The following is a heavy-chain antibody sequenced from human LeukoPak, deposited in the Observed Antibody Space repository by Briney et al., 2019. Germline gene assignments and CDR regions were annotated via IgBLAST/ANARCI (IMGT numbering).Heavy chain of an antibody. Sequence: PGGSLRLSCAASGFVFSGSYMSWVRKAPGKGLEWVATIKPDGSEKYHVDSVSGRFTISRDNTNDSLFLQMNSLRVDDTAVYYCVRGGTYWTVSWGQGTLVNVS. CDR1: GFVFSGSY. CDR2: IKPDGSEK. CDR3: VRGGTYWTVS. J-gene: IGHJ5*01. V-gene: IGHV3-7*01.